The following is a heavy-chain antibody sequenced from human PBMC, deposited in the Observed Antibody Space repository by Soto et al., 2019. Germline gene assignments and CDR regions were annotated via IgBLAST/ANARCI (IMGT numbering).Heavy chain of an antibody. V-gene: IGHV2-5*02. J-gene: IGHJ5*02. CDR1: GFSLSTSGVG. D-gene: IGHD6-13*01. CDR3: AHRRGISSWDNWFDP. CDR2: IYWDDDK. Sequence: QITLKESGPTLVKPTQTLTLTCTFSGFSLSTSGVGVGWIRQSPGKALEWLALIYWDDDKRYSPSLKSRLTIXXDXSXXQVVLIMTNMDPVDTATYYCAHRRGISSWDNWFDPWGQGTLVTVSS.